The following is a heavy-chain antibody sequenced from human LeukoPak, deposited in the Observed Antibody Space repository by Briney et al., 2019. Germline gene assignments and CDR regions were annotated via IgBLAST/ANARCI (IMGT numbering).Heavy chain of an antibody. D-gene: IGHD6-19*01. CDR2: IYTSGST. J-gene: IGHJ4*02. Sequence: SGTLSLTCTVSGGSISSYYWSWIRQPAGKGLEWIGRIYTSGSTNYNPSLKSRVTMSVDTSKNQFSLKLSSVTAADTAVYYCCGSGWFAGPFGYWGQGALVTVSS. CDR1: GGSISSYY. V-gene: IGHV4-4*07. CDR3: CGSGWFAGPFGY.